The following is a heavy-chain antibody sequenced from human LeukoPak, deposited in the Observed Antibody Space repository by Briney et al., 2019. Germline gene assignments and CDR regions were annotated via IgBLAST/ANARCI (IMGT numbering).Heavy chain of an antibody. Sequence: SETLSLTCTVPGYSISSGFYWGWIRQPPGKGLECIGNIYYSGSTYYNPSLKSRVSMSVDTAKNQISLILTSVTAADTAVYYCSREGYSCPNWFDTWGQGTLVTVSS. CDR2: IYYSGST. D-gene: IGHD4-11*01. V-gene: IGHV4-38-2*02. CDR1: GYSISSGFY. CDR3: SREGYSCPNWFDT. J-gene: IGHJ5*02.